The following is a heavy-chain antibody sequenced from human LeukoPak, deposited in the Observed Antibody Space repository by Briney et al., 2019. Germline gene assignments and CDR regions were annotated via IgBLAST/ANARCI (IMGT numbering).Heavy chain of an antibody. CDR1: GYTFTSHV. Sequence: GASVKVSCKASGYTFTSHVIHWVRQAPGPRLDWMGWIDTANGNTQNSQNFQGRVTITRDTSASTAHMELSSLRSEDTAVYYCAAFYYDSSGRHSYFDYWGQGTLVTVSS. CDR3: AAFYYDSSGRHSYFDY. D-gene: IGHD3-22*01. CDR2: IDTANGNT. V-gene: IGHV1-3*04. J-gene: IGHJ4*02.